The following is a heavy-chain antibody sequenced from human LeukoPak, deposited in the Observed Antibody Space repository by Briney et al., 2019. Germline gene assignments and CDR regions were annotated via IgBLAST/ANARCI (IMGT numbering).Heavy chain of an antibody. Sequence: ASVKVSCKASGCTFTSYGLSWVRQAPGQGLEWMGWISAYNGNTNYAQKLQGRVTMTTDTSTSTAYMELRSLRSDDTAVYYCARGGCSSTSCFSPYYYYGMDVWGQGTTVTVSS. D-gene: IGHD2-2*01. V-gene: IGHV1-18*01. CDR3: ARGGCSSTSCFSPYYYYGMDV. J-gene: IGHJ6*02. CDR1: GCTFTSYG. CDR2: ISAYNGNT.